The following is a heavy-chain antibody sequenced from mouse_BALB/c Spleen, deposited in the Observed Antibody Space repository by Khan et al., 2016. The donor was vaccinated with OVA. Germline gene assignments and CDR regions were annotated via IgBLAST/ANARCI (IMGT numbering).Heavy chain of an antibody. CDR2: ISHSGST. V-gene: IGHV3-2*02. Sequence: EVQLQESGPGLVKPSQSLSLTCTVTGYSITSNYAWNWIRQFPGNKLEWMGYISHSGSTTYNQSLKSRISITRDKSKNQFFLQLKSVTTEDTATYYCARGNYYGYYFDYWGQGTSLTVSS. CDR3: ARGNYYGYYFDY. D-gene: IGHD1-1*01. J-gene: IGHJ2*02. CDR1: GYSITSNYA.